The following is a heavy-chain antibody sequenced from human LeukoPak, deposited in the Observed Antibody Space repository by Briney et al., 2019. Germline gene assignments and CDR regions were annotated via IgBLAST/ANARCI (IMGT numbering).Heavy chain of an antibody. V-gene: IGHV1-46*01. Sequence: ASVKVSCKASGYTFTSYYMHWVRQAPGQGLEWMGIINPSGGSTSYAQKFQCRVTMTRDTSTSTVYMELSSLRSEDTAVYYCARDRSAAPTYYYYGMDVWGKGTTVTVSS. CDR3: ARDRSAAPTYYYYGMDV. D-gene: IGHD2-15*01. J-gene: IGHJ6*04. CDR2: INPSGGST. CDR1: GYTFTSYY.